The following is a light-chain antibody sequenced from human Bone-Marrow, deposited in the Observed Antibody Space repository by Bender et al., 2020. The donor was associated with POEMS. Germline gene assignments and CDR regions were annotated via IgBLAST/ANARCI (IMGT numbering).Light chain of an antibody. V-gene: IGLV3-21*02. J-gene: IGLJ2*01. CDR1: NIEIKS. CDR2: DDR. CDR3: YSTDSSGDHRV. Sequence: SSELTQPPSVSVAPGQTARMTCGGNNIEIKSVHWYQQKPGQAPVLVVYDDRDRPSGIPERFSGSSSGARATLTISGARVEDEADYYCYSTDSSGDHRVFGGGTKLTVL.